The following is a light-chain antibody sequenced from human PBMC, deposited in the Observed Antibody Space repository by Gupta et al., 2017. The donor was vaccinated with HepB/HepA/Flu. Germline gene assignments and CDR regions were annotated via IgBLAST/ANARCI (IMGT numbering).Light chain of an antibody. Sequence: IQMTQSPSTLSASVGDRVTITCRASQSINTWLAWYQQKPGKAPKLLIYEASGLESGVPSRFSGSGSGTEFTLTISSLQPDDFATYYCQQYDSHLCSFGQGTKLEIK. V-gene: IGKV1-5*03. CDR3: QQYDSHLCS. CDR1: QSINTW. CDR2: EAS. J-gene: IGKJ2*04.